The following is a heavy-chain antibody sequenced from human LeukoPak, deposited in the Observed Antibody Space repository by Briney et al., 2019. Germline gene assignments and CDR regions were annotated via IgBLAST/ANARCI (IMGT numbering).Heavy chain of an antibody. CDR1: GFTFSNYW. J-gene: IGHJ6*04. Sequence: GGSLRLSCAASGFTFSNYWMSWVRQAPGKVLEWVANIKQDESEKHYVDSVKGRFTISRDNAKKSLYLQMNSLRAEDTAVYYCAREAKESSGMDVWGKGTTVTVSS. V-gene: IGHV3-7*03. CDR2: IKQDESEK. CDR3: AREAKESSGMDV.